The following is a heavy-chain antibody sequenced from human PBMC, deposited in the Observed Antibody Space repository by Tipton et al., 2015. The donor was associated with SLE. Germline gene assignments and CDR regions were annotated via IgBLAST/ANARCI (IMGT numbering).Heavy chain of an antibody. CDR1: GGSISSGSYF. CDR3: ARGLAMVRGDSMDY. Sequence: TLSLTCTVSGGSISSGSYFWTWIRRPAGKGMEWIGRVYISGDTNYNPSLKSRVTISVDTSKNQFALKLSSVTAADTAVYYCARGLAMVRGDSMDYWGQGTLVTVSS. V-gene: IGHV4-61*02. J-gene: IGHJ4*02. D-gene: IGHD3-10*01. CDR2: VYISGDT.